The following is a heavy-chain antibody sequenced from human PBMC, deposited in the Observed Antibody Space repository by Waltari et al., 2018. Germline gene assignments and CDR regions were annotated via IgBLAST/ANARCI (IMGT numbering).Heavy chain of an antibody. D-gene: IGHD2-15*01. Sequence: EVQLLESGGGLVQPGGSLRLSCAASGFTFSSYAMSWVRQAPGKGLEWVSAISGSGGSTYYAGSVKGRFTISRDNSKNTLYLQMNSLRAEDTAVYYCAKDTTVGYCSGGSCYSANYGMDVWGQGTTVTVSS. CDR3: AKDTTVGYCSGGSCYSANYGMDV. CDR2: ISGSGGST. CDR1: GFTFSSYA. V-gene: IGHV3-23*01. J-gene: IGHJ6*02.